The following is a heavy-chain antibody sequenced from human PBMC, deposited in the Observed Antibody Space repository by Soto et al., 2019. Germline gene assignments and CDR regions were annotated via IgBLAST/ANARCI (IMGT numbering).Heavy chain of an antibody. D-gene: IGHD3-10*01. CDR2: ISSTASTI. CDR1: GFAFSSYE. Sequence: EVQLVESGGGLVQPGGSLRLSCAASGFAFSSYEMNWVRQSPGKWLEWLAYISSTASTIHYADSVKGRFTISRDNANNSVYLQMNSLTADDSAVYYCARAAGIMTRGFHGMDVWGQGTTVIVSS. J-gene: IGHJ6*02. V-gene: IGHV3-48*03. CDR3: ARAAGIMTRGFHGMDV.